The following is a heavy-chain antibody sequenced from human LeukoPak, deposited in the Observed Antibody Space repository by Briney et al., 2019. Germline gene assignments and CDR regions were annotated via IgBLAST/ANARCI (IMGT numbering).Heavy chain of an antibody. V-gene: IGHV3-30*02. CDR2: IWYDGSNK. Sequence: GGSLRLSCAASRLSFSSYGMHWVRQAPGKGLEWVASIWYDGSNKYNADSVKGRFTISRDNSKNTLYLQMNSLRGDDTAVYYCAKGRGSSVVGTSSMDVWGRGTTVTVSS. J-gene: IGHJ6*03. CDR3: AKGRGSSVVGTSSMDV. CDR1: RLSFSSYG. D-gene: IGHD2-15*01.